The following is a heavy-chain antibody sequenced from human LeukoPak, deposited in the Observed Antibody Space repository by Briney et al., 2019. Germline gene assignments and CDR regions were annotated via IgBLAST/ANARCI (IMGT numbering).Heavy chain of an antibody. CDR1: GGSFSGYY. V-gene: IGHV4-34*01. CDR3: ARYSSGWYSQRKHAFDI. D-gene: IGHD6-19*01. J-gene: IGHJ3*02. CDR2: INHSGST. Sequence: PSETLSLTCAVYGGSFSGYYWSWIRQPPGKGLEWIGEINHSGSTNYNPSLKSRVTISVDTSKNQFSLKLSSVTAADTAVYYCARYSSGWYSQRKHAFDIWGQGTMVTVSS.